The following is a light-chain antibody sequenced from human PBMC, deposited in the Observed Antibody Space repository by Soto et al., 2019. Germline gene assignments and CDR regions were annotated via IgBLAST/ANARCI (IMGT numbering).Light chain of an antibody. CDR1: QSISTT. CDR2: DAS. Sequence: EIVLTQSPATLSLSPGERVTLSCRASQSISTTLAWYQHKPGQAPRVLIYDASNRATGIPDRFRGSGSGTDFTLTISKLEPEDFAVYYCQQHRTWPPFTFGQGTKVEIK. CDR3: QQHRTWPPFT. V-gene: IGKV3-11*01. J-gene: IGKJ1*01.